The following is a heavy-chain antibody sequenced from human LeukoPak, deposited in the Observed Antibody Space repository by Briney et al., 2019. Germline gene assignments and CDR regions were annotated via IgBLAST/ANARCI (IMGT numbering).Heavy chain of an antibody. V-gene: IGHV3-48*03. D-gene: IGHD3-10*01. CDR2: ISYSGSTI. CDR3: ARDLYYFGSGSFVPGLPDF. J-gene: IGHJ4*02. CDR1: GFTFSTYE. Sequence: GGSLGLSCAASGFTFSTYEMNWVRQAPGKGPEWVSYISYSGSTIYYSASVGGRFTISRDNAKNSVYLEMNSLRAEDTAVYYCARDLYYFGSGSFVPGLPDFRGQGTLVTVSS.